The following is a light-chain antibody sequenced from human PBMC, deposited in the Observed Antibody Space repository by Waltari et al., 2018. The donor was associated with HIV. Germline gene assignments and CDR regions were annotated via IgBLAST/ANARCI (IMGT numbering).Light chain of an antibody. CDR1: QSVLLTSNKKDY. J-gene: IGKJ1*01. CDR2: WAS. V-gene: IGKV4-1*01. Sequence: DIVMTQFPDSLAVSLGERATINCKSSQSVLLTSNKKDYLAGYQQRPGQPPKLIIYWASARESGVPDRFSGSGSGAEFTLSISDFQAEDVAVYFCQQYFSSPTFGQGTRVEIK. CDR3: QQYFSSPT.